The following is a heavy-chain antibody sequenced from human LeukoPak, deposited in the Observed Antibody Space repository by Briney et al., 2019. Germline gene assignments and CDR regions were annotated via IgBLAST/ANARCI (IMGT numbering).Heavy chain of an antibody. CDR1: GGSISGYY. V-gene: IGHV4-59*08. CDR3: AREYSSSSGRRAFDI. D-gene: IGHD6-6*01. J-gene: IGHJ3*02. Sequence: PSETLSLTCTVSGGSISGYYWSWIRQPPGKGLEWIGYIYYSGSTNYIPSLKSRLTISIDTSENQFSLKLSSVTAADTAVYYCAREYSSSSGRRAFDIWGQGTMVTVSS. CDR2: IYYSGST.